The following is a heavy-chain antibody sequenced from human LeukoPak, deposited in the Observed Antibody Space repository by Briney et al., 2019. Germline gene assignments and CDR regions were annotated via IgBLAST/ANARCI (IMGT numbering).Heavy chain of an antibody. J-gene: IGHJ4*02. CDR1: GFAVNTYD. CDR3: AGYGVYPY. CDR2: FGISGTI. Sequence: GGSLRLSCATSGFAVNTYDMHWVRQAPGEGPQWIAYFGISGTIYYADSVRGRFTISRDSAKNSLYLQMNGLRVDDTAIYYCAGYGVYPYWGQGTPVTVSS. D-gene: IGHD5/OR15-5a*01. V-gene: IGHV3-48*01.